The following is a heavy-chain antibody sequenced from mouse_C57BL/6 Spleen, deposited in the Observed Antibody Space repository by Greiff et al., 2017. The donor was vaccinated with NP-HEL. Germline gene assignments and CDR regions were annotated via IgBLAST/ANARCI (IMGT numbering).Heavy chain of an antibody. V-gene: IGHV5-9*01. D-gene: IGHD2-4*01. Sequence: EVHLVESGGGLVKPGGSLKLSCAASGFTFSSYTMSWVRQTPEKRLEWVATISGGGGNTYYPDSVKGRFTISRDNAKNTLYLQMSSLRSEDTALYYGARHDYEYAMDYWGQGTSVTVSS. CDR2: ISGGGGNT. CDR3: ARHDYEYAMDY. CDR1: GFTFSSYT. J-gene: IGHJ4*01.